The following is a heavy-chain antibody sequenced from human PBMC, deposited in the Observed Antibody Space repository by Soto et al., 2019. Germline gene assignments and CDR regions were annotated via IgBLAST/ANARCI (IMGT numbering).Heavy chain of an antibody. CDR1: GYTFTTYA. J-gene: IGHJ6*02. D-gene: IGHD6-13*01. V-gene: IGHV1-3*01. Sequence: ASVKVSCKASGYTFTTYAINWVRQAPGERLEWMGWINAANGNSIYSQKFQGRVTITRDTSANTVYMELSSLGSDDTAVVYCARDGYRRDSDIAASDNTRAYGMDVWGQGTTVTVS. CDR2: INAANGNS. CDR3: ARDGYRRDSDIAASDNTRAYGMDV.